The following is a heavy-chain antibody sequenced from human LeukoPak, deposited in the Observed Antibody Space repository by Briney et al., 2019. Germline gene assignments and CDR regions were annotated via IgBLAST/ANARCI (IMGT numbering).Heavy chain of an antibody. CDR3: ARDFYYGSGYAFDI. Sequence: SEALSLTCTVSGGSISSSSYYWGWIRQPPGKGLEWIGYIYYSGSTNYNPSLKSRVTISVDTPKNQFSLKLSSVTAADTAVYYCARDFYYGSGYAFDIWGQGTMVTVSS. CDR2: IYYSGST. J-gene: IGHJ3*02. D-gene: IGHD3-10*01. V-gene: IGHV4-61*01. CDR1: GGSISSSSYY.